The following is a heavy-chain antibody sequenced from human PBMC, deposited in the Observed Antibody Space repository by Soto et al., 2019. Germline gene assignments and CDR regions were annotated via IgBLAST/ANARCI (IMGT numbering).Heavy chain of an antibody. V-gene: IGHV4-59*01. Sequence: SETLSLTCTVSGGSISSYYWSWIRQPPGKGLEWIGYIYYSGSTNYNPSLKSRVTISVDTSKNQFSLKLSSVTAADTAVYYCARAGSDSSSLLSSFDYWGQGTLVTVSS. CDR2: IYYSGST. CDR1: GGSISSYY. J-gene: IGHJ4*02. CDR3: ARAGSDSSSLLSSFDY. D-gene: IGHD6-13*01.